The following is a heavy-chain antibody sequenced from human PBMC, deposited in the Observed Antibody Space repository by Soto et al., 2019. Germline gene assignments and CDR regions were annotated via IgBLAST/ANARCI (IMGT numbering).Heavy chain of an antibody. D-gene: IGHD6-6*01. V-gene: IGHV7-4-1*01. CDR2: TNTNTGNP. CDR3: ARGTEFYIAARRAGMDV. CDR1: GYTFTSYT. J-gene: IGHJ6*02. Sequence: VQLVQSGSELKKPGASVKVSCKASGYTFTSYTMNWVRQAPGQGLEWMGWTNTNTGNPTYAQGFTGRFVFSLDTSVSTAYLQICSVKAEDTAVYYCARGTEFYIAARRAGMDVWGQGTTVTVSS.